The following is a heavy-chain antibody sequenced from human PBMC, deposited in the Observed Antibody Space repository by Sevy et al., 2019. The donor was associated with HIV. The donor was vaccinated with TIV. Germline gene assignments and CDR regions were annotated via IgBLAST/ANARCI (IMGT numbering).Heavy chain of an antibody. D-gene: IGHD2-8*01. J-gene: IGHJ4*02. V-gene: IGHV3-23*01. Sequence: GGSLRLSCAASGFTFSIYTMSWVRQAPGKGLEWVSTFCFGGGTIHYADSVKGRFTISRDNSKNTLYLQMNSLRADDTAVYFCAREGCTLPHDYWGQGTLVTVSS. CDR3: AREGCTLPHDY. CDR2: FCFGGGTI. CDR1: GFTFSIYT.